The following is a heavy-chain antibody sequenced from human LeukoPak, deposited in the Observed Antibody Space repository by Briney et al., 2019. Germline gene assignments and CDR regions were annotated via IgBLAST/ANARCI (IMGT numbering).Heavy chain of an antibody. V-gene: IGHV4-31*03. CDR2: IFRTGNT. CDR3: ARTRLRGDPFDD. D-gene: IGHD2-21*02. Sequence: SQTLSLTCTVSGDSMSSGGYYWSWIRQHPGKGLEWIGYIFRTGNTYYNPSLKSRLTISVDTSKNRFSLQLSFVTAADTAVYYCARTRLRGDPFDDWGQGTLVTVSS. J-gene: IGHJ4*02. CDR1: GDSMSSGGYY.